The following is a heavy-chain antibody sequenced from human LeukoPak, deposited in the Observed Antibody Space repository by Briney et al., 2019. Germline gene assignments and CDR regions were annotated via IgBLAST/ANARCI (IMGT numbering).Heavy chain of an antibody. J-gene: IGHJ4*02. V-gene: IGHV3-30*04. CDR3: ARGGLLFRSYFDY. CDR1: GFTFSSYA. Sequence: GGSLRLSCAASGFTFSSYAMHWVRQAPGKGLEWVAVISYDGSNKYYADSVKGRFTISRDNSKNTLYLQMNSLRAEDTAVYYCARGGLLFRSYFDYWGQGTLVTVSS. D-gene: IGHD2-21*02. CDR2: ISYDGSNK.